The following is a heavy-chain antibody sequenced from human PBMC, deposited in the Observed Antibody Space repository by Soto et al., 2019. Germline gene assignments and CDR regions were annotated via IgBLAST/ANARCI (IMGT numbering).Heavy chain of an antibody. Sequence: PSETLSLTCIVSGGSISNYNWSWLRQAPGKGLEWVGYIYPSVSTNYNPSLKSRVTISVDTSKNQFSLKLSSVTAADTAVYYCAKNYCSGGGCYSNYFDHWGLGTLVTVSS. J-gene: IGHJ4*02. V-gene: IGHV4-59*01. CDR2: IYPSVST. CDR3: AKNYCSGGGCYSNYFDH. D-gene: IGHD2-15*01. CDR1: GGSISNYN.